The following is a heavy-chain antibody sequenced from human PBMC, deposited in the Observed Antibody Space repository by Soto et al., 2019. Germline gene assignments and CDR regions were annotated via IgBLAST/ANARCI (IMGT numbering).Heavy chain of an antibody. D-gene: IGHD3-3*01. V-gene: IGHV4-30-4*01. Sequence: PSETLSLTCTVSGGSISSGDYYWSWIRQPPGKGLEWIGYIYYSGSTYYNPSLKSRVTISVDTSKNQFSLKLSSVTAADTAVYYCASDPYYAPGMDVWGQGTTVTVSS. CDR1: GGSISSGDYY. CDR3: ASDPYYAPGMDV. J-gene: IGHJ6*02. CDR2: IYYSGST.